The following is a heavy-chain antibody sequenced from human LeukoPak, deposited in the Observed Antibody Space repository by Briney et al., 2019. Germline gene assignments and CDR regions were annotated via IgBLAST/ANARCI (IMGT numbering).Heavy chain of an antibody. V-gene: IGHV3-9*01. CDR3: ARSSGIAAAGTD. J-gene: IGHJ4*02. Sequence: ARSLRLSCAASGFTFDDYAMHWVRQAPGKGREWVSGISWNSGSIGYVDSVKGRFTISRDNAKNSLYLQMNSLRAEDTALYYCARSSGIAAAGTDWGQGTLVTVSS. CDR1: GFTFDDYA. CDR2: ISWNSGSI. D-gene: IGHD6-13*01.